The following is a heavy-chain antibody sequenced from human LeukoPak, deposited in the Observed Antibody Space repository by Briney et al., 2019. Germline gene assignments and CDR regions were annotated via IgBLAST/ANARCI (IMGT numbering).Heavy chain of an antibody. J-gene: IGHJ6*02. CDR2: IWYDGSNK. CDR3: ARDRAGSGYYYYGMDV. CDR1: GFTFSSYG. V-gene: IGHV3-30*19. Sequence: GGSLRLSCAASGFTFSSYGMHWVRQAPGKGLEWVAVIWYDGSNKYYADSVKGRFTISRDDSKNTLYLQMNSLRAEDTAVYYCARDRAGSGYYYYGMDVWGQGTTVTVSS. D-gene: IGHD3-10*01.